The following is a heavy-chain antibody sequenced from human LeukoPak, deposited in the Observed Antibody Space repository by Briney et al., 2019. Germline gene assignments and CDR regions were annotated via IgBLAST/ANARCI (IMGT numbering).Heavy chain of an antibody. J-gene: IGHJ4*02. CDR1: GYSFIRYD. D-gene: IGHD5-12*01. V-gene: IGHV1-8*01. Sequence: GASVKVSCKASGYSFIRYDINWVRQATGQGLEWLGWMNPNSGSTGYAQNFQGRVSMTRDTSISTAYMELSNLGSEDTAVYYCARNLARTGDFDYWGQGTLVTVSS. CDR3: ARNLARTGDFDY. CDR2: MNPNSGST.